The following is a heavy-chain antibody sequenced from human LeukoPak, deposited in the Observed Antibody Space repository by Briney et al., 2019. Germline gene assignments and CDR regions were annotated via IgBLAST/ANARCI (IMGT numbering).Heavy chain of an antibody. CDR1: GFTFSTYS. J-gene: IGHJ4*03. CDR3: AETRPGGLSPDF. CDR2: ISSSSSYI. V-gene: IGHV3-21*01. Sequence: GGSLRLSCAASGFTFSTYSMNWVRQAPGKGLEWVSSISSSSSYIYYADSVKGQFTISRDNAKNSLYLLMNSLRAEDTAVYYCAETRPGGLSPDFWGQGTLVTVSS. D-gene: IGHD3-10*01.